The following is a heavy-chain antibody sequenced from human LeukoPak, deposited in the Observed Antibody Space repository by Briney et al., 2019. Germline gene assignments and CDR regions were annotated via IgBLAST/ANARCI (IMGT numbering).Heavy chain of an antibody. CDR1: GGSISSYY. CDR3: ARGVKWFGELLFRDPYYYYYYYYMDV. V-gene: IGHV4-59*01. J-gene: IGHJ6*03. Sequence: SETLSLTCTVSGGSISSYYWSWIRQPPGKGLEWTGYIYYSGSTNYNPSLKSRVTISVDTSKNQFSLKLSSVTAADTAVYYCARGVKWFGELLFRDPYYYYYYYYMDVWGKGTTVTISS. CDR2: IYYSGST. D-gene: IGHD3-10*01.